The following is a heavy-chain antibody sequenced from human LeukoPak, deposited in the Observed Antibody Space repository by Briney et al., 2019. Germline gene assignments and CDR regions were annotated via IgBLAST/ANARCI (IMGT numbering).Heavy chain of an antibody. CDR3: ASLGYSSSWNNWFDH. CDR1: GGSISSYY. CDR2: IYYSGST. D-gene: IGHD6-13*01. V-gene: IGHV4-59*01. J-gene: IGHJ5*02. Sequence: SETLSLTCTVSGGSISSYYWSWIRQPPGKGLEWIGYIYYSGSTNYNPSLKSRVTVSVDTSKNQFSLKLSSVTAADTAVYYCASLGYSSSWNNWFDHWGQGTLVTVSS.